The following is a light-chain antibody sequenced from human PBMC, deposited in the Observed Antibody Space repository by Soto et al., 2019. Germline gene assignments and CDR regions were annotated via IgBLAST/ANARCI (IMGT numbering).Light chain of an antibody. Sequence: QSALTQPPSVSGAPGQRVTISCTGSSSNIGAGYDVHWYQQLPGTAPKLLIYGNSNRPSGVPDRFSGSKSGTSASLAITGLQAEDEAEYYCQSYDSSLSGDVVFGGGTKLTVL. CDR1: SSNIGAGYD. CDR3: QSYDSSLSGDVV. J-gene: IGLJ2*01. V-gene: IGLV1-40*01. CDR2: GNS.